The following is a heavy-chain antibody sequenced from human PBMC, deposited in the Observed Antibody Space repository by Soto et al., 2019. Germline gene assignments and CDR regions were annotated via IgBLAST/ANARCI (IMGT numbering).Heavy chain of an antibody. CDR3: AKVIVVVTAMADNFDY. Sequence: GGSLSLSCAASGFTFSSYAMSWVRQAPGKGLEWVSAISGSGGSTYYADSVKGRFTISRDNSKNTLYLQMNSLRAEDTALYYCAKVIVVVTAMADNFDYWGQGTLVTVSS. CDR2: ISGSGGST. V-gene: IGHV3-23*01. D-gene: IGHD2-21*02. J-gene: IGHJ4*02. CDR1: GFTFSSYA.